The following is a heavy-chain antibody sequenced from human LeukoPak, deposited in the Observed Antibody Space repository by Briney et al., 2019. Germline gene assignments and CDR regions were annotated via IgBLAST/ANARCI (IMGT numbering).Heavy chain of an antibody. CDR3: ARDYYYDSSGYYSWYFDL. CDR1: GYTFTSYA. V-gene: IGHV1-3*01. Sequence: ASVKVSCKASGYTFTSYAMHWVRQAPGQRLEWMGWINAGNGNTKYSQKFQGRVTITRDTSASTAYMELSSLRSEDTAVYYCARDYYYDSSGYYSWYFDLWGRGTLVTVSS. CDR2: INAGNGNT. J-gene: IGHJ2*01. D-gene: IGHD3-22*01.